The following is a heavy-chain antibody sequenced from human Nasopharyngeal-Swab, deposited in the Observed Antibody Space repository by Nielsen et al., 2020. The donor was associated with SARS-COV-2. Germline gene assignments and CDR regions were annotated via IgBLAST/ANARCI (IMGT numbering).Heavy chain of an antibody. Sequence: WIRQPPGKGLEWIGYIYYSGSTSYNPSLKSRVTIPVDTSKNQFSLKVRSVTAADTAVYYCARGSDYRAFDIWGQGTMVTVSS. CDR2: IYYSGST. V-gene: IGHV4-59*01. D-gene: IGHD1-26*01. CDR3: ARGSDYRAFDI. J-gene: IGHJ3*02.